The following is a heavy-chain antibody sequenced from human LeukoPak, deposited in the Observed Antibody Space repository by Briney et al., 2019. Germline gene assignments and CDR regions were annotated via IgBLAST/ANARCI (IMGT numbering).Heavy chain of an antibody. D-gene: IGHD6-13*01. J-gene: IGHJ4*02. CDR3: ASSSSWYSAFDY. V-gene: IGHV4-4*02. Sequence: SETLSLTCAVSGGSISSSNWWSWVRQPPGKGLEWIGEIYHSGSTNYNPSLKSRVTISVDTSKNQFSLKLSSVTAADTAVYYCASSSSWYSAFDYWGQGTLVTVSS. CDR2: IYHSGST. CDR1: GGSISSSNW.